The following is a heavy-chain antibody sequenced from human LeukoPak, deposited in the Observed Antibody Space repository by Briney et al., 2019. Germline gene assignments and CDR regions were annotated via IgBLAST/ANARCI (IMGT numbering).Heavy chain of an antibody. CDR2: VNPNCGDT. J-gene: IGHJ5*02. CDR3: SRGPRFDP. CDR1: GYSFNIYE. V-gene: IGHV1-8*01. Sequence: ASVKVSCKTSGYSFNIYEINWVRQATGQGLEWMGWVNPNCGDTDYAQKFQGRLTMTRNTSISTAYMELSGLRLEDTAVYYCSRGPRFDPWGQGTQVTVSS.